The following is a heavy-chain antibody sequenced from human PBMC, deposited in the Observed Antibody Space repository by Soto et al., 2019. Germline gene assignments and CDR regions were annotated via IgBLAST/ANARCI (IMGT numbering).Heavy chain of an antibody. J-gene: IGHJ4*02. Sequence: ASVKVSCKASGYTFTSYDINWVRQATGQGLEWMGWMNPNSGNTGYAQKFQGRVTMTRNTSISTAYMELSSLRSEDTAVYYCTRGRENYSYFDYWGQGIVVTVSS. CDR1: GYTFTSYD. CDR3: TRGRENYSYFDY. CDR2: MNPNSGNT. V-gene: IGHV1-8*02. D-gene: IGHD1-26*01.